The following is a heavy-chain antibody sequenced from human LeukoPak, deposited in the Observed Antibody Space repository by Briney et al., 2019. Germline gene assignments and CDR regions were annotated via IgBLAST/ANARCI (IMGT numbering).Heavy chain of an antibody. CDR2: ISTSSRST. V-gene: IGHV3-48*02. CDR3: ARSAVRGVACDY. Sequence: GGSLRLSCTAPVFPLSCFRMPWVPQAPAKGLEWLSYISTSSRSTYYAHSLNGRFTIPSDNANHTLSLDLHSLRHGDSAVYYCARSAVRGVACDYWGQGTLLTVSS. CDR1: VFPLSCFR. J-gene: IGHJ4*02. D-gene: IGHD3-10*02.